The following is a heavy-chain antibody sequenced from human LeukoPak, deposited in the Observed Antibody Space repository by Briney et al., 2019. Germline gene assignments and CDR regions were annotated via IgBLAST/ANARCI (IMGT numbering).Heavy chain of an antibody. V-gene: IGHV4-39*07. D-gene: IGHD4-23*01. Sequence: PSETLSLTCTVSGGSISSSSYYWGWIRQPPGKGLEWIGSIHYSGSTYYNPSLKSRVTISVDTSKNQFSLKLSSVTAADTAVYYCAREVAVVTPLYYMDVWGKGTTVTVSS. CDR3: AREVAVVTPLYYMDV. CDR1: GGSISSSSYY. CDR2: IHYSGST. J-gene: IGHJ6*03.